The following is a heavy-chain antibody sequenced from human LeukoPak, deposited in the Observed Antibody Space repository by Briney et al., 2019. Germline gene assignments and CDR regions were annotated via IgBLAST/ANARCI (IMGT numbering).Heavy chain of an antibody. D-gene: IGHD3-10*01. CDR3: ARDRGLLFGIGYWYFDL. CDR2: IYYRGST. CDR1: GGSLSSYY. J-gene: IGHJ2*01. V-gene: IGHV4-59*01. Sequence: PSETLSLTCTVSGGSLSSYYWSWIRQPPGKGLEWIGYIYYRGSTNYNPSLKSRVTISVDTSKNQFSLKLSSVTAADTAVYYCARDRGLLFGIGYWYFDLWGRGTLVTVSS.